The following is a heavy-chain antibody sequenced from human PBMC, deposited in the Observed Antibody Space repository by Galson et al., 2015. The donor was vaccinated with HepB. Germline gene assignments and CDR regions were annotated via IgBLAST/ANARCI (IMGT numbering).Heavy chain of an antibody. Sequence: SLRLSCAASGFTFTSFNMHWVRQAPGKGLEWVAIIWYDRTYKYYADSVKGRFTISREDSKNTLYLQMNRLRAEDTAVYYCARLSLGGGFDYWGQGTLVTVSS. J-gene: IGHJ4*02. CDR3: ARLSLGGGFDY. CDR2: IWYDRTYK. CDR1: GFTFTSFN. D-gene: IGHD3-16*01. V-gene: IGHV3-33*01.